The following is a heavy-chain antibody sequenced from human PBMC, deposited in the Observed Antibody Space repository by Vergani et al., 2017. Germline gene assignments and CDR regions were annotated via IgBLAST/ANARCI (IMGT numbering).Heavy chain of an antibody. D-gene: IGHD2-8*02. Sequence: QVQLVESGGGVVQPGRSLRLSCAASGFTFSSYAMHWVRQAPGKGLEWVAVISYDGSNKYYADSVKGRFTISRDNAKNSLYLQMNSLRAEDTAVYYCASSDTGGDAFDIWGQGTMVTVSS. J-gene: IGHJ3*02. CDR3: ASSDTGGDAFDI. CDR1: GFTFSSYA. CDR2: ISYDGSNK. V-gene: IGHV3-30*04.